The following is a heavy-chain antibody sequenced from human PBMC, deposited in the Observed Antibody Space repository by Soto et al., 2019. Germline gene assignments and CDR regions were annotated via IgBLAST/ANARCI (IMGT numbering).Heavy chain of an antibody. CDR2: ISGYNGNT. J-gene: IGHJ6*02. CDR1: GYTFTSCG. CDR3: ARDYGGNSDYYYYGMDV. D-gene: IGHD4-17*01. Sequence: ASVTVSCKTSGYTFTSCGIIWVRQAPGQGLEWMGWISGYNGNTNYAQKLQGRVTMTTDTSTSTAYMKLSSLRSDDTAVYYCARDYGGNSDYYYYGMDVWGQGTTVTVSS. V-gene: IGHV1-18*04.